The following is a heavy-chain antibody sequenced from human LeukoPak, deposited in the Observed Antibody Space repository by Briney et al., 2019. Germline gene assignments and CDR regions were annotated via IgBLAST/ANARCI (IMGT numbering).Heavy chain of an antibody. CDR3: ARTYYDILTGYNPYFDY. Sequence: PGGSLRLSCAASGFTFNTYTMKWVRQAPGKGGEGVSSITASSTDIYSADSVKGRFTIYRDKDKNFLYLQMNSLRAEDTAVYYCARTYYDILTGYNPYFDYWGQGILVTVSS. D-gene: IGHD3-9*01. CDR2: ITASSTDI. J-gene: IGHJ4*02. CDR1: GFTFNTYT. V-gene: IGHV3-21*01.